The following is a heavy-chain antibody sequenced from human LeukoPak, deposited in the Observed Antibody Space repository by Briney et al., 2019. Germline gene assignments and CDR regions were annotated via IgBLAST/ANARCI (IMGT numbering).Heavy chain of an antibody. CDR2: IYYSGST. Sequence: SETLSLTCTVSGGSISSYYWSWIRQPPGKGLEWIGYIYYSGSTNCNPSLKSRVTISVDTSKNQFSLKLSSVTAADTAVYYCARAIMGASDYWGQGTLVTVSS. J-gene: IGHJ4*02. D-gene: IGHD1-26*01. CDR3: ARAIMGASDY. V-gene: IGHV4-59*01. CDR1: GGSISSYY.